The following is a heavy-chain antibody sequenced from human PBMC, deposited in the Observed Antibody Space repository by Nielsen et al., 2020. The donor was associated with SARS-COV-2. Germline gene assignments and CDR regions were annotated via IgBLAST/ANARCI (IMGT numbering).Heavy chain of an antibody. J-gene: IGHJ6*02. V-gene: IGHV3-9*01. CDR1: GFTFSSYG. Sequence: SLKISCAASGFTFSSYGMHWVRQAPGKGLEWVSGTSWNSGSIGYADSVKGRFTISRDNAKNSLYLQMNSLRAEDTAVYYCARDGGGIAVAGRDLYYYYYGMDVWGQGTTVTVSS. D-gene: IGHD6-19*01. CDR2: TSWNSGSI. CDR3: ARDGGGIAVAGRDLYYYYYGMDV.